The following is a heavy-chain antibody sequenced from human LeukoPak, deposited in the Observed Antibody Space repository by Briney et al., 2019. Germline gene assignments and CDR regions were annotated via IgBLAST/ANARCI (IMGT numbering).Heavy chain of an antibody. Sequence: GGSLRLSCAASGFTFSNYAMSWVHQAPGKGLEWVSIISGSGGRTYYADSVKGRFTISRDNSKNTLYLQMNSLRAEDTAVYYCAGVLVGAIGNYFDYWGQGTLVTVSS. CDR2: ISGSGGRT. CDR1: GFTFSNYA. V-gene: IGHV3-23*01. D-gene: IGHD1-26*01. J-gene: IGHJ4*02. CDR3: AGVLVGAIGNYFDY.